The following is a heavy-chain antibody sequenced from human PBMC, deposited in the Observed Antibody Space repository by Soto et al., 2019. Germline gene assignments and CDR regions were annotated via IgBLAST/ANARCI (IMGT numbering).Heavy chain of an antibody. D-gene: IGHD5-12*01. V-gene: IGHV1-69*12. CDR2: IIPIFGTA. Sequence: QVQLVQSGAEVKKPGSSVKVSCKASGGTFSSYAISWVRQAPGQGLEWMGGIIPIFGTANYAQKFQGRVTITADEATSTAYMERSSMRSEDTAVYDCARAWWLRGLFTSWGQGTLVTVSS. J-gene: IGHJ4*02. CDR1: GGTFSSYA. CDR3: ARAWWLRGLFTS.